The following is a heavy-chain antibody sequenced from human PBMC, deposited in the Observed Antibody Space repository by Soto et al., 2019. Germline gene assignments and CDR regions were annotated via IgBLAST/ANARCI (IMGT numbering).Heavy chain of an antibody. J-gene: IGHJ4*02. D-gene: IGHD4-17*01. CDR1: GFTFSSYN. Sequence: GGSLRLSCTSSGFTFSSYNMNWVRQAPGKGLEWVSSISSSSDYIYYADSVKGRFTISRDNAKSSLYLQMNSLGAEDTAVYYCARDTPTAPFDYWGQGTLVTVSS. CDR2: ISSSSDYI. V-gene: IGHV3-21*01. CDR3: ARDTPTAPFDY.